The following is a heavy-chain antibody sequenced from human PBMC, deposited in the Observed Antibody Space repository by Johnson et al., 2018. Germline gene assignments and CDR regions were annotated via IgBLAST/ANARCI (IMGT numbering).Heavy chain of an antibody. V-gene: IGHV3-74*01. CDR2: ITSDGINT. D-gene: IGHD1-26*01. Sequence: VQLQESGGTLVQPGGSLRLSCAASGFTFSNYWIHWVRQAPGAGLVWVSRITSDGINTDYAGSVKGRFTLSRDNARDMVYLQMNRLRVEDTAVYYCARDNGYSTPFDTWGQWTMVTISS. CDR1: GFTFSNYW. CDR3: ARDNGYSTPFDT. J-gene: IGHJ3*02.